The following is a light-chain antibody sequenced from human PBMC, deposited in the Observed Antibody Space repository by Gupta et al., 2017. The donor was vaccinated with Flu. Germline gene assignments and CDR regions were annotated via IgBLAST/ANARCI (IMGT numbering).Light chain of an antibody. CDR2: DDS. J-gene: IGLJ1*01. CDR1: NIGSKS. V-gene: IGLV3-21*02. Sequence: QTARITCGGNNIGSKSVHWYQQKPGQAPMLVVYDDSDRPSGIPERFSGSNSGNTATLNISRVEAGDEADYYCQVWDTSEHPYVFGTGTKVTVL. CDR3: QVWDTSEHPYV.